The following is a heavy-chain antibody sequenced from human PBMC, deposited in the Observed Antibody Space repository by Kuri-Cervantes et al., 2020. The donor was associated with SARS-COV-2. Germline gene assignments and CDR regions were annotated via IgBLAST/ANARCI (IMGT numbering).Heavy chain of an antibody. J-gene: IGHJ4*02. Sequence: GGSLRLSCAASGFTFSSYAMSWVRQAPGKGLERVSAISSSGGSTYYADSVKGRFTISRDNSKNTLYMQMNSLRAEDTAVYYCAKLGSRRHYEDWGQGTLVTVSS. D-gene: IGHD4-17*01. CDR1: GFTFSSYA. CDR2: ISSSGGST. CDR3: AKLGSRRHYED. V-gene: IGHV3-23*01.